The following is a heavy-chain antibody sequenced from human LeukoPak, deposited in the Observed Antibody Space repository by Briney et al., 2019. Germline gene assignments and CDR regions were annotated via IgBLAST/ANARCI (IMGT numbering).Heavy chain of an antibody. V-gene: IGHV4-38-2*02. J-gene: IGHJ5*02. Sequence: SETLSLTCTVSGYSISSGYYWGWIRQPPGKGLEWIGSIYHSGSTYYNPSLKSRVTISVDTSKNQFSLKLSSVTAADTAVYYCARDPNYDILTGYPTPWGQGTLVTVSS. CDR1: GYSISSGYY. CDR3: ARDPNYDILTGYPTP. D-gene: IGHD3-9*01. CDR2: IYHSGST.